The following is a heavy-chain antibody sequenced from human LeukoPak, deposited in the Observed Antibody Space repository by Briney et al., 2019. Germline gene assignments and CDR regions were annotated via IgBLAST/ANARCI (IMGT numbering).Heavy chain of an antibody. J-gene: IGHJ6*03. D-gene: IGHD1-26*01. CDR1: GFTVSSNY. CDR2: IYSGGST. Sequence: GGSLRLSCAASGFTVSSNYMSWVRQAPGKGLEWVSVIYSGGSTYYADSVKGRFTISRDNSKNTLYLQMNSLRAEDTAVYYCARRSSPYYYYMDVWGKGTTVTVSS. CDR3: ARRSSPYYYYMDV. V-gene: IGHV3-53*01.